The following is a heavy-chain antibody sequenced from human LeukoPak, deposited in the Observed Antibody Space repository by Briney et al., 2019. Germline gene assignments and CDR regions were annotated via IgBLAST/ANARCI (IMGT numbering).Heavy chain of an antibody. Sequence: GGSLRLSCAVSGFTFTSYSMNWVRQAPGKGLEWVSYISSSSSTIYYADSVKGRFTISRDNAKNSLYLQMNSLRGEGTAVYYCARDPGLDHWGQGTLVAVSS. J-gene: IGHJ4*02. V-gene: IGHV3-48*01. CDR1: GFTFTSYS. D-gene: IGHD7-27*01. CDR3: ARDPGLDH. CDR2: ISSSSSTI.